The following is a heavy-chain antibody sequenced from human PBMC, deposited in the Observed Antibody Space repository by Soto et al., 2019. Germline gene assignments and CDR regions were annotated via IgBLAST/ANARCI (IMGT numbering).Heavy chain of an antibody. CDR3: ATPGDSNLYYYGMDV. J-gene: IGHJ6*02. CDR2: IYHSGST. CDR1: GGSISSGGYS. D-gene: IGHD4-4*01. V-gene: IGHV4-30-2*01. Sequence: QLQLQESGSGLVKPSQTLSLTCAVSGGSISSGGYSWSWIRQPPGKGLEWIGYIYHSGSTYYNPSLKSRVTISVDRSKNQFSLKLSSVTAADTAVYYCATPGDSNLYYYGMDVWGQGTTVTVSS.